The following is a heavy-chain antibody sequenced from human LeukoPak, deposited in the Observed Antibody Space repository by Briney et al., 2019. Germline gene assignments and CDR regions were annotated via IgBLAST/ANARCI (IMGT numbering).Heavy chain of an antibody. CDR1: GFTFSNAW. V-gene: IGHV3-15*01. CDR3: TTDSGAYDYNY. CDR2: ITTNTDGGTV. D-gene: IGHD5-12*01. Sequence: GGSLRLSCAASGFTFSNAWMSWVRQAPGKGLEWVGRITTNTDGGTVDYAAPLKVRFTISRDDSKNTLYLQMNSLKTEDTAVYYCTTDSGAYDYNYWGRGTLVTVSS. J-gene: IGHJ4*02.